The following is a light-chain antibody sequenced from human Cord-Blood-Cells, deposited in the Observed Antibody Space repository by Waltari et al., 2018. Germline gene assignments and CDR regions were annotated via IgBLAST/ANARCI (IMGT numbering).Light chain of an antibody. J-gene: IGKJ1*01. CDR1: QSVSSSY. CDR2: GAS. V-gene: IGKV3-20*01. CDR3: QQYGSSPWT. Sequence: EIVLTQSPGTLSLSPGERATLSCRASQSVSSSYLAWYQQKPGQAPRLLIDGASSRATGIPDRFSGSGSGTDFTLTISRLEPEDFAVYYCQQYGSSPWTFDQGTKVEIK.